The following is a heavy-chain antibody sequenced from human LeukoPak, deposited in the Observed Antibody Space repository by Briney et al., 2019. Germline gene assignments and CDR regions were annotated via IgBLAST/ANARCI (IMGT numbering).Heavy chain of an antibody. CDR1: GGSISSSSYY. Sequence: SETLSLTCTVSGGSISSSSYYWGWIRQPPGKGLEWIGSIYYSGSTYYNPSLKSRVTISVDTSKNQFSLKLSSVTAADTAVYYCASMVEVKEGGLYYYYGMDVWGQGTTATVSS. D-gene: IGHD3-10*01. CDR3: ASMVEVKEGGLYYYYGMDV. CDR2: IYYSGST. V-gene: IGHV4-39*01. J-gene: IGHJ6*02.